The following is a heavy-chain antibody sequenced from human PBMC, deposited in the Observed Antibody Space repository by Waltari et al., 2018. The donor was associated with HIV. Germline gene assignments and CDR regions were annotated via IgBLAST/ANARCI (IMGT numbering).Heavy chain of an antibody. V-gene: IGHV4-39*02. CDR3: ARSLPTIFGVCGDS. J-gene: IGHJ4*02. CDR1: GGSISSSGYY. CDR2: VYYSGST. Sequence: QLQLQESGPGLVKPSETLSLTCTVSGGSISSSGYYWGWIRQPPRKGLEWIGRVYYSGSTLTNPALHSRVTVSVNMSRNRFSLRLRSVTAADTAVYYCARSLPTIFGVCGDSWGQGLLVTVSS. D-gene: IGHD3-3*01.